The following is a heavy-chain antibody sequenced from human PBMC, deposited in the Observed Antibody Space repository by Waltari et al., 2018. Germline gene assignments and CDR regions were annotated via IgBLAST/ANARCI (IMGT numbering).Heavy chain of an antibody. D-gene: IGHD6-13*01. V-gene: IGHV3-72*01. J-gene: IGHJ6*02. CDR3: ARVDSFFSRAAAGYYYYYGMDV. Sequence: EWVGRTRNKANSYTTEYAASVKGRFTISRDDSKNSLYLQMNSLKTEDTAVYYCARVDSFFSRAAAGYYYYYGMDVWGQGTTVTVSS. CDR2: TRNKANSYTT.